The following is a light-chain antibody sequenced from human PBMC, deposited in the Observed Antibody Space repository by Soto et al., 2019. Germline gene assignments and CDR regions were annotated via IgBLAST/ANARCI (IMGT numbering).Light chain of an antibody. J-gene: IGLJ1*01. CDR2: DVN. Sequence: QSALTQPRSVSGSPGQSVTISCTGTSSDVGGYNYVSWCQQHPGKAPKLMIYDVNKRPSGVPDRFSGSKSGNTASLTISGLQAEDEADYYCCSYAGSYTLVFGTGTKVTVL. CDR3: CSYAGSYTLV. CDR1: SSDVGGYNY. V-gene: IGLV2-11*01.